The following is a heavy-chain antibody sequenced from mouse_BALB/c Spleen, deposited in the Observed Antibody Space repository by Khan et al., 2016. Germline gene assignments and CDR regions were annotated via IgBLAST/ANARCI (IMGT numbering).Heavy chain of an antibody. CDR2: INPYNDVT. Sequence: VQLQQSGPELVKPGASVKMSCEASGYTFTSYVIHWVKQKPGQGLEWIGYINPYNDVTKSNEMFKGKATLTSDKSSDTAYMELSSLTSEDSAVYYCAMGGYDEGWWYYFDYWGQGTTLTVSS. CDR3: AMGGYDEGWWYYFDY. J-gene: IGHJ2*01. CDR1: GYTFTSYV. V-gene: IGHV1S136*01. D-gene: IGHD2-2*01.